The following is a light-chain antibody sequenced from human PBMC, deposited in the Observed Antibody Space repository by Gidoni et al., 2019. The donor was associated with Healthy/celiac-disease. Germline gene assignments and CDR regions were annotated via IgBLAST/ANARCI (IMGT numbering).Light chain of an antibody. Sequence: EIVMTQSPATLSVSPGARATLSCRASQSVSSNLAWYQQKPGQAPRLLIYGASTRATGIPARFSGSGSGTEFTLTISSLQSEDFAVYYCQQYNNWPPFNFGPGTKVDIK. J-gene: IGKJ3*01. CDR1: QSVSSN. CDR3: QQYNNWPPFN. CDR2: GAS. V-gene: IGKV3-15*01.